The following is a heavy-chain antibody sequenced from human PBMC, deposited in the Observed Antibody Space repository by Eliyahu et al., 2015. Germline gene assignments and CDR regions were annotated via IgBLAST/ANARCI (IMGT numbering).Heavy chain of an antibody. V-gene: IGHV3-21*01. D-gene: IGHD4-17*01. J-gene: IGHJ3*02. CDR3: ARLRAGGDYLFNAFDI. Sequence: EVQLVESGGGLVQPGGSLRLSCAAXGFTFXXYWMSWVRQAPGKGLEWVSSISSSSSYIYYADSVKGRFTISRDNAKNSLYLQMNSLRAEDTAVYYCARLRAGGDYLFNAFDIWGQGTMVTVSS. CDR1: GFTFXXYW. CDR2: ISSSSSYI.